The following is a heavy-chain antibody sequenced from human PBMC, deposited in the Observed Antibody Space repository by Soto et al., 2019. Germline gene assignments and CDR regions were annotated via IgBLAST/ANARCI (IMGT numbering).Heavy chain of an antibody. CDR3: ARRSTVTYDH. J-gene: IGHJ4*02. CDR2: FYYSQSN. Sequence: PSETLSLTCTVPGGSLTSNSYYWGWIRQPPGKGLEWIGSFYYSQSNYFNPSPKSRVTISVETSKNQYSLKLSSVTAADTAVYYCARRSTVTYDHWGQGILVTVS. CDR1: GGSLTSNSYY. V-gene: IGHV4-39*01. D-gene: IGHD4-17*01.